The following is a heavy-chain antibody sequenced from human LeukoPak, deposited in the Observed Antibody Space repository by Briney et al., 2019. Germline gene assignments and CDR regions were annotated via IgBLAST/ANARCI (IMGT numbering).Heavy chain of an antibody. CDR2: ISAYNGNT. V-gene: IGHV1-18*01. CDR3: ARDSPRYGSGSYYRGEWFDP. Sequence: GASVKVSCKASGYTFTSYGISWVRQAPGQGLEWMGWISAYNGNTNYAQKLQGRVTMTTDTSTSTAYMELRSLRSDDTAVYYCARDSPRYGSGSYYRGEWFDPWGQGTLVTVSS. J-gene: IGHJ5*02. D-gene: IGHD3-10*01. CDR1: GYTFTSYG.